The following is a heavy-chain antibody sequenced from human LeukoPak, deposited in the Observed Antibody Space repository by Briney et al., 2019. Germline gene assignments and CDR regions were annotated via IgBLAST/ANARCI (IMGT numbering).Heavy chain of an antibody. Sequence: SQTLSLTCTVSGVSISSGSYYWRWIRQPAGKGLEWIGRIYTSGSTNYNPSLKSRVTVSVDTSKNQFSLRLSSVTAADTAVYYCARYIYGVWHFDYWGQGTLVTVSS. V-gene: IGHV4-61*02. CDR3: ARYIYGVWHFDY. CDR1: GVSISSGSYY. J-gene: IGHJ4*02. D-gene: IGHD2-8*01. CDR2: IYTSGST.